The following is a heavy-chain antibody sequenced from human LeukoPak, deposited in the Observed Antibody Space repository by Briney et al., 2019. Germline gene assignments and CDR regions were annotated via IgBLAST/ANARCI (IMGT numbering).Heavy chain of an antibody. D-gene: IGHD5-18*01. CDR1: GFTFSTYG. Sequence: GGSLRLSCAASGFTFSTYGMSWVRQAPGKGLEWVSAISGSGGGTYYADSVKGRFTISRDNAKNSLYLQMNSLRVEDTALYYCAKDIGRVDTASTYMDVWGKGTTVTISS. CDR3: AKDIGRVDTASTYMDV. CDR2: ISGSGGGT. J-gene: IGHJ6*03. V-gene: IGHV3-23*01.